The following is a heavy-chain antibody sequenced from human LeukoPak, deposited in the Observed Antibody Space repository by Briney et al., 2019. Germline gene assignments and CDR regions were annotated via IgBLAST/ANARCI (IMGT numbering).Heavy chain of an antibody. V-gene: IGHV2-5*01. J-gene: IGHJ4*01. CDR1: GGSISSYYWG. CDR3: AHILGGGNSGLFDY. CDR2: IYWNDDK. D-gene: IGHD3-16*01. Sequence: TLSLTCTVSGGSISSYYWGWIRQPPGKALEWLALIYWNDDKRYSPSLKRRPTITMDTSRNQVVLTMTNMDPVDTATYYCAHILGGGNSGLFDYWGHGTLVTLSS.